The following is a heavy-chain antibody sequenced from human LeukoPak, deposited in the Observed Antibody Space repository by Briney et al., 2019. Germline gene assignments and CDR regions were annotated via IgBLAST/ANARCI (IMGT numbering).Heavy chain of an antibody. CDR2: INPNSGGT. D-gene: IGHD6-13*01. V-gene: IGHV1-2*04. Sequence: ASVKVSCKASGYTFTGYYMHWVRQAPGQGLEWMGWINPNSGGTNYAQKFQGWVTMTRDTSISTAYMEPSRLRSDDTAVYYCARALSSWYNFDYWGQGTLVTVSS. CDR1: GYTFTGYY. CDR3: ARALSSWYNFDY. J-gene: IGHJ4*02.